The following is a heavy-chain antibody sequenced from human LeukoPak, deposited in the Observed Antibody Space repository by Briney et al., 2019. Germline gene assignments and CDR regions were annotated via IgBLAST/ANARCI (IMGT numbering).Heavy chain of an antibody. J-gene: IGHJ3*02. CDR1: GYTFTSYG. CDR2: ISAYNGNT. V-gene: IGHV1-18*01. Sequence: ASVRVSCKASGYTFTSYGISWVRQAPGQGLEWMGWISAYNGNTNYAQKLQGRVTMTTDTSTSTAYMELRSLRSDDTAVYYCARVHSSGWIDAFDIWGQGTMVTVSS. CDR3: ARVHSSGWIDAFDI. D-gene: IGHD6-19*01.